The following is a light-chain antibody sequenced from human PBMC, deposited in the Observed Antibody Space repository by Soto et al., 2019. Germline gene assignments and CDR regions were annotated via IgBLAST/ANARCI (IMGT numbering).Light chain of an antibody. CDR1: SGHSSYA. Sequence: QSVLTQSPSASASLGASVKLTCTLSSGHSSYAIAWHQQQSEKGPRYLMKLNGDGSHTKGDGIPDRFSGSSSGAERYLTISSLQSEDEADYYCQSWATGIRVFGGGTKVTVL. CDR2: LNGDGSH. V-gene: IGLV4-69*01. J-gene: IGLJ3*02. CDR3: QSWATGIRV.